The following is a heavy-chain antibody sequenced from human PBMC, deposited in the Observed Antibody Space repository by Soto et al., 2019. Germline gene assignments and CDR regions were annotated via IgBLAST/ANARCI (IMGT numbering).Heavy chain of an antibody. V-gene: IGHV4-59*01. J-gene: IGHJ6*02. CDR3: ARDVYYDILNGPRGGMDV. CDR2: IYYSGST. CDR1: GGSISSYY. D-gene: IGHD3-9*01. Sequence: TSETLSLTCTVSGGSISSYYWSWIRQPPGKGLEWIGYIYYSGSTNYNPSLKSRVTISVDTSKNQFSLKLSSVTAADTAVYYCARDVYYDILNGPRGGMDVWGQGTTVTVSS.